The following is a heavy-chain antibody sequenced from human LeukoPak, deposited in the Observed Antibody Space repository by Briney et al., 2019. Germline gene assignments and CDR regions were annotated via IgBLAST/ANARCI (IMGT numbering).Heavy chain of an antibody. CDR2: IKSDGSRT. Sequence: QPGGSLRLSCAASGFTFSSYWMHSVCQAPGKGLVWVSHIKSDGSRTSYADSVKGRFTISRDNSKNTLYLQMNSLRADDTAVYYCARDFGAAAGTGLRVWGQGTLVTVSS. V-gene: IGHV3-74*01. J-gene: IGHJ4*02. D-gene: IGHD6-13*01. CDR3: ARDFGAAAGTGLRV. CDR1: GFTFSSYW.